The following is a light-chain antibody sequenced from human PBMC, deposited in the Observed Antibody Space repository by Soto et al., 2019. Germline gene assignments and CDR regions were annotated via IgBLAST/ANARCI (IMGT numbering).Light chain of an antibody. CDR3: KHHNSYSQT. J-gene: IGKJ1*01. V-gene: IGKV1-5*01. Sequence: DIQMTQSPPTLSASVGDRVTITCRASQSIRHYLAWYQQMPGKAPKLLIYGASTLQSGVPSRFSGSGSGTEFTPPIRSLHPDDFGTYFGKHHNSYSQTFAQGPKVEIK. CDR1: QSIRHY. CDR2: GAS.